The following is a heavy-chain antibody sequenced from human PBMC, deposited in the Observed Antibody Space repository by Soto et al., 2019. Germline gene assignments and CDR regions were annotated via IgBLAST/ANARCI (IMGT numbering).Heavy chain of an antibody. CDR3: TRPFCTNGVCYEYYFDY. V-gene: IGHV3-74*01. Sequence: EVQLVESGGGLVQPGGSLRLSCTASGFTFSSYWMHWVRQAPGKGLVWVSRINADGSSTYYADSVKGRFTVARDNAKNTLHLQMNSLRAEDTAVYFCTRPFCTNGVCYEYYFDYWGKGTLVTVSS. CDR2: INADGSST. D-gene: IGHD2-8*01. J-gene: IGHJ4*02. CDR1: GFTFSSYW.